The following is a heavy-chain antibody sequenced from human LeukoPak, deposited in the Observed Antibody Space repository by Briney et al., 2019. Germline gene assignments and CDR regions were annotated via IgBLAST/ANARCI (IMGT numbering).Heavy chain of an antibody. J-gene: IGHJ4*02. Sequence: PSETLSLTCVVHRGSFFGYLWSWIRQPPGKGLEWIGESSHSGSTNYNPSLKSRVTISVDTSKNQFSLKLNFVTAADTAVYYCARVTIAGTTWDYFDYWGQGSLVTVSS. CDR1: RGSFFGYL. D-gene: IGHD1-7*01. CDR3: ARVTIAGTTWDYFDY. V-gene: IGHV4-34*01. CDR2: SSHSGST.